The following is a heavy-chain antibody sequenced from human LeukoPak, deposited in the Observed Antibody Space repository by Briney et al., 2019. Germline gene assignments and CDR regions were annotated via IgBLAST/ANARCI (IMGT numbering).Heavy chain of an antibody. Sequence: SETLSLTCTVSGGSISSYYWTWIRQPPGKGLEWIGYIYNSGSTNYNPSLKSRVTISVDTSKNQFSLKLSSVTAADTAVYYCARRRASGFGELFDYWGQGTLVTVSS. CDR3: ARRRASGFGELFDY. D-gene: IGHD3-10*01. V-gene: IGHV4-59*08. J-gene: IGHJ4*02. CDR1: GGSISSYY. CDR2: IYNSGST.